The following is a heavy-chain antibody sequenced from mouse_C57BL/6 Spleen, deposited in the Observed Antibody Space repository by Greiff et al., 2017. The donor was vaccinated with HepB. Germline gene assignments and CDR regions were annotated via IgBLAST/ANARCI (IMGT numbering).Heavy chain of an antibody. CDR1: GYAFSSSW. CDR2: IYPGDGDT. CDR3: ARNDYDPAWCAY. J-gene: IGHJ3*01. D-gene: IGHD2-4*01. Sequence: VQLQQSGPELVKPGASVKISCKASGYAFSSSWMNWVKQRPGKGLEWIGRIYPGDGDTNYNGKFKGKATLTADKSSSTAYMQLSSLTSEDSAVYFCARNDYDPAWCAYWGQGTLVTVSA. V-gene: IGHV1-82*01.